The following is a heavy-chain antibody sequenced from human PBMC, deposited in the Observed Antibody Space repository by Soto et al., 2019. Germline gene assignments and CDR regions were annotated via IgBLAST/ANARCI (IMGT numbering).Heavy chain of an antibody. Sequence: GGSLRLSCAASGFTVSGDYVSWVRQAPGKGLECVSVIHFGGNTYYAASVKGRFTVSRDNSKNTLYLQMNSLRVEDTAIYFCKKVSPQWLVHDYWGQGTLVTVSS. CDR3: KKVSPQWLVHDY. J-gene: IGHJ4*02. CDR2: IHFGGNT. D-gene: IGHD6-19*01. CDR1: GFTVSGDY. V-gene: IGHV3-53*01.